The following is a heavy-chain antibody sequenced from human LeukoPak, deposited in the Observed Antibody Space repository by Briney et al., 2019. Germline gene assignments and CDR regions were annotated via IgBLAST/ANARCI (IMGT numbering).Heavy chain of an antibody. V-gene: IGHV4-39*07. J-gene: IGHJ6*03. Sequence: SETLSLTCTVSGGSISSSSYYWGWIRQPPGKGLEWIGSIYYSGSTYYNPSLKSRVTISVDTSKNQFSLKLSSVTAADTAVYYCARDRRLGRGGSYPNYYYYYYMDVWGKGTTVTVSS. CDR2: IYYSGST. CDR3: ARDRRLGRGGSYPNYYYYYYMDV. CDR1: GGSISSSSYY. D-gene: IGHD1-26*01.